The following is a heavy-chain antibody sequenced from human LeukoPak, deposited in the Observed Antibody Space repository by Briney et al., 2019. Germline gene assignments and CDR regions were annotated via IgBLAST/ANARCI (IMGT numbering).Heavy chain of an antibody. D-gene: IGHD2-21*01. CDR1: GYSFTSYW. CDR2: IYPGDSDT. J-gene: IGHJ6*04. V-gene: IGHV5-51*01. CDR3: ARHLLPGYYGMDV. Sequence: GESLKIPCKGSGYSFTSYWIGWVRQMPGKGLEWMGIIYPGDSDTRYSPSFQGQVTISADKSISTAYLQWSSLKASDTAMYYCARHLLPGYYGMDVWGKGTTVTVSS.